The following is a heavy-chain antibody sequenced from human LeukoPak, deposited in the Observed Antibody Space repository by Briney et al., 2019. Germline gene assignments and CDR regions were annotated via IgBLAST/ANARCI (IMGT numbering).Heavy chain of an antibody. CDR3: AKLFESGTYNNFFHY. Sequence: GGSLRLSCAASGFSFSNYWMHWVRQAPGKGLVWVSRINSDESSTTYADSVKDRFTISRDSSKNTVYLQMNSLRAEDTALYYCAKLFESGTYNNFFHYWGQGTLVTVFS. CDR1: GFSFSNYW. V-gene: IGHV3-74*01. J-gene: IGHJ4*02. D-gene: IGHD3-10*01. CDR2: INSDESST.